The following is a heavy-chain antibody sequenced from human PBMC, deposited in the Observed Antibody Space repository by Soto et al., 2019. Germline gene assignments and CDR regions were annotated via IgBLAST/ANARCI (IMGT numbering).Heavy chain of an antibody. D-gene: IGHD6-19*01. J-gene: IGHJ5*02. V-gene: IGHV5-51*01. CDR1: GYSFTSYW. CDR3: ARVSSVWSPFDP. Sequence: GESLKISCEGSGYSFTSYWIAWVRQMPGKGLEWMGMIWPADSDTRYSPSFQGQVTISADKSISTAYLHWSRLRASDTAMYYCARVSSVWSPFDPWGQGALVTVSS. CDR2: IWPADSDT.